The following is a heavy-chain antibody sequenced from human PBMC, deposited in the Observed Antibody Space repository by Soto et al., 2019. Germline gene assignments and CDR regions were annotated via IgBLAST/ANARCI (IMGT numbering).Heavy chain of an antibody. Sequence: QVQLQESGPGLVKPSPSLSLTCTVSGGSIRRGGDYWSWIRQHPGKGLEWIGYLYYSGSTYYNPSLNSRVTISVDTSKNQCLLKRRSVPAADAAAYYCATGRRCDYGWFDPWGQGTLVTVSS. J-gene: IGHJ5*02. CDR1: GGSIRRGGDY. CDR2: LYYSGST. CDR3: ATGRRCDYGWFDP. V-gene: IGHV4-31*03. D-gene: IGHD4-17*01.